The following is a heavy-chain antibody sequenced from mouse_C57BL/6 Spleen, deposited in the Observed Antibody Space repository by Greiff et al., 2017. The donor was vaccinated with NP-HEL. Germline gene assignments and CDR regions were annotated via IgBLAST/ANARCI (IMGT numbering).Heavy chain of an antibody. CDR1: GYTFTSYW. V-gene: IGHV1-7*01. CDR2: INPSSGYT. CDR3: ANLITTVVATRYFDV. J-gene: IGHJ1*03. D-gene: IGHD1-1*01. Sequence: VKLQESGAELAKPGASVKLSCKASGYTFTSYWMHWVNQRPGQGLEWIGYINPSSGYTKYNQKFKDKATLTADKSSSTAYMQLSSLTYEDSAVYYCANLITTVVATRYFDVWGTGTTVTVSS.